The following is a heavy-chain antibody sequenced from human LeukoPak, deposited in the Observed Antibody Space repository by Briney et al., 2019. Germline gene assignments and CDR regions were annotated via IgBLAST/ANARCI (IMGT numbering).Heavy chain of an antibody. Sequence: SVKVSCKASGGTFSSYAISWVRQAPGQGLEWMGGIIPIFGTANYAQKFQGRVTITADESTSTAYMELSSLRSEDTAVYYCARDKGRWDFWRGYRPHYYYMDVWGKGTTVTVSS. D-gene: IGHD3-3*01. CDR2: IIPIFGTA. CDR3: ARDKGRWDFWRGYRPHYYYMDV. V-gene: IGHV1-69*01. CDR1: GGTFSSYA. J-gene: IGHJ6*03.